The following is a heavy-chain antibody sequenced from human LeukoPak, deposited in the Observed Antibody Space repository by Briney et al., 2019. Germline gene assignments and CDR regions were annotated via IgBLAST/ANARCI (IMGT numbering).Heavy chain of an antibody. Sequence: GGSLRLSCAASGFTFNDYAMTWVRQAPGKGLEWVSDINWNGGSTGYADSVEGRFTISRDNAKNSLYLQMNSLRAEDTALYYCARDAQDMVRGVTSKGDWFDPWGQGTLVTVSS. CDR3: ARDAQDMVRGVTSKGDWFDP. J-gene: IGHJ5*02. CDR2: INWNGGST. V-gene: IGHV3-20*04. CDR1: GFTFNDYA. D-gene: IGHD3-10*01.